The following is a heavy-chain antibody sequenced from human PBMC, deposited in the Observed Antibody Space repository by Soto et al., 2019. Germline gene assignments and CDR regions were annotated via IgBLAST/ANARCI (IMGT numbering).Heavy chain of an antibody. CDR1: GFTFSSYA. CDR2: ISYYGSNK. Sequence: QVQLVESGGGVVQPGRSLRLSCAASGFTFSSYAMHWVRQAPGKGLEWVAGISYYGSNKYYANSVKGRFTISRDNSKNTLYLQMNILRAEDTAVYYCARDSPFGNIAARHLEFDYWGQGTLVPVSS. CDR3: ARDSPFGNIAARHLEFDY. J-gene: IGHJ4*02. D-gene: IGHD6-6*01. V-gene: IGHV3-30-3*01.